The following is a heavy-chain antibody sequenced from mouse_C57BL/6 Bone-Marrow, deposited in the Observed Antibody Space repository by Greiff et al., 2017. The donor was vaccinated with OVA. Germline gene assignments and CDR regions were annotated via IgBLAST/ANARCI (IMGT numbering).Heavy chain of an antibody. CDR1: GYSFTGYY. J-gene: IGHJ4*01. CDR2: INPSTGGT. Sequence: VQLQQSGPELVKPGASVKISCKASGYSFTGYYMNWVKQSPEKSLEWIGEINPSTGGTTYNQKFKAKATLTVDKPSSTAYMQLKSLTSEDSAVYYCARGGLRRGYAMDYWGQGTSVTVSS. D-gene: IGHD2-4*01. CDR3: ARGGLRRGYAMDY. V-gene: IGHV1-42*01.